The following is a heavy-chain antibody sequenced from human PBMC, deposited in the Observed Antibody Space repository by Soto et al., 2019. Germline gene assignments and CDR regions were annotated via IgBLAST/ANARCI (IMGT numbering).Heavy chain of an antibody. J-gene: IGHJ6*02. Sequence: ASVKVSCKASGGTFSSYAISWVRQAPGQGLEWMGGIIPIFGTANYAQKFQGRVTITADKSTSTAYMELSGLRSEDTAVYYCARGGESSSSGRGYYYYYGMDVWGQGTTVPVS. CDR1: GGTFSSYA. CDR3: ARGGESSSSGRGYYYYYGMDV. V-gene: IGHV1-69*06. D-gene: IGHD6-6*01. CDR2: IIPIFGTA.